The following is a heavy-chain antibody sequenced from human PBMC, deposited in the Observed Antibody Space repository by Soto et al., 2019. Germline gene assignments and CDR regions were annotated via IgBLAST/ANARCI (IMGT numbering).Heavy chain of an antibody. Sequence: PSETLSLTCTVSGGSISSYYWSWIRQPPGKGLEWIGYIYYSGSTNYNPSLKSRVTISVDTSKNQFSLKLSSVTAADTAVYYCAHSSGWYAGRGFDYWGQGTLVTVS. D-gene: IGHD6-19*01. CDR3: AHSSGWYAGRGFDY. CDR1: GGSISSYY. J-gene: IGHJ4*02. CDR2: IYYSGST. V-gene: IGHV4-59*12.